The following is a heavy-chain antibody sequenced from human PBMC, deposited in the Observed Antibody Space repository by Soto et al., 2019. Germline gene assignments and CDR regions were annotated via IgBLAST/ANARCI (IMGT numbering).Heavy chain of an antibody. D-gene: IGHD3-10*01. CDR2: ISSSSSTI. Sequence: PGGSLRLSCAASGFTFSSYSMNWVRQAPGKGLEWVSYISSSSSTIYYADSVKGRFTISRDNAKNSLYLQMNSLRDEDTAVYYCARDSGSSLLWFGDPNHDAFDIWGQGTMVTVSS. CDR3: ARDSGSSLLWFGDPNHDAFDI. J-gene: IGHJ3*02. V-gene: IGHV3-48*02. CDR1: GFTFSSYS.